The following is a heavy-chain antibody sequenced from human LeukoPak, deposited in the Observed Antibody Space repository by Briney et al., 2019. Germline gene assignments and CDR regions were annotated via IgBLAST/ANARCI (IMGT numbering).Heavy chain of an antibody. CDR3: ARAPYNRLQQRYYYYYMDV. D-gene: IGHD1-14*01. CDR2: ISFHGTDT. CDR1: GFTFISYA. Sequence: GTSLRLSCAASGFTFISYAIHWVRQAPGKGLEWVAVISFHGTDTFYADSVKGRFTISRDNSKNTLYLQMNSLRAEDTAVYYCARAPYNRLQQRYYYYYMDVWGKGTTVTVSS. V-gene: IGHV3-30*04. J-gene: IGHJ6*03.